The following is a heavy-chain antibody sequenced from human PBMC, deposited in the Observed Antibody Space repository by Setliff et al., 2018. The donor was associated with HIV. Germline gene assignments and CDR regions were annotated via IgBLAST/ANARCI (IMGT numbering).Heavy chain of an antibody. V-gene: IGHV3-33*06. CDR3: AKTWIQLWATEDY. CDR2: IWYDGSNK. J-gene: IGHJ4*02. CDR1: GFTFSSYG. D-gene: IGHD5-18*01. Sequence: PGGSLRLSCAASGFTFSSYGMHWVRQAPGKGLEWVAVIWYDGSNKYYADSVKGRFTISRDNSKNTLYLQMNSLRAEDTAVYYCAKTWIQLWATEDYWGQGTLVTVSS.